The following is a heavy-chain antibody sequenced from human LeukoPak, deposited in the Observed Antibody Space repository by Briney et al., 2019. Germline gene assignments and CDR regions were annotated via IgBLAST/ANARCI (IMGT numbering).Heavy chain of an antibody. V-gene: IGHV3-23*01. J-gene: IGHJ6*03. D-gene: IGHD2-21*01. CDR3: SALLWWSLDYYMDV. CDR1: GFTFSSYG. CDR2: ISGGGGST. Sequence: GGSLRLSCAASGFTFSSYGMSWVRQAPGKGLEWVSAISGGGGSTYYADSVKGRFTISRDNSKNTLYLQMNSLRAEDTAVYYFSALLWWSLDYYMDVWGKGTTVTISS.